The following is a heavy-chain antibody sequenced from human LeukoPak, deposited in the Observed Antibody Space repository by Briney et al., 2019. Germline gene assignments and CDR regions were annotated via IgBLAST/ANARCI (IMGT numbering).Heavy chain of an antibody. CDR3: AREWSGFGELPDY. Sequence: GGSLRLSCAASGFTFSSHWMHWVRHAPGPGLVWVSRINSDGSSTSYADSVKGRFTISRDNAKNTLYLQMNSLRVEDTAVYYCAREWSGFGELPDYWGQGTLVTVSS. D-gene: IGHD3-10*01. CDR2: INSDGSST. V-gene: IGHV3-74*01. J-gene: IGHJ4*02. CDR1: GFTFSSHW.